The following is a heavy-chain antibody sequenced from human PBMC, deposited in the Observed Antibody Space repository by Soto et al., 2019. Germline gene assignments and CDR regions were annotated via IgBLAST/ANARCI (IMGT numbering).Heavy chain of an antibody. CDR1: GGSISSYY. D-gene: IGHD3-9*01. Sequence: SETLSLTCTVSGGSISSYYWSWIRQPPGKGLEWIGYIYYSGSTNYNPSLKSRVTISVDTSKNQFSLKLSSVTAADTAVYYCARVPPHYNILTGYPNNWFDPWGQGTLVTVSS. J-gene: IGHJ5*02. V-gene: IGHV4-59*01. CDR3: ARVPPHYNILTGYPNNWFDP. CDR2: IYYSGST.